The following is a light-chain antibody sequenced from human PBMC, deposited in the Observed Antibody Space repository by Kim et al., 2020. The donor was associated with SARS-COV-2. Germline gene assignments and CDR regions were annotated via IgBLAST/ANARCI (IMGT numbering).Light chain of an antibody. CDR3: QTWDTGIQV. Sequence: ASVKRTCTLSSGPSKNAIAWHQQQPEKGPRYLMKLNSDGSHTKGDGIPDRFSGSSSGAERYLTISSLQSEDEADYYCQTWDTGIQVFGGGTQLTVL. J-gene: IGLJ3*02. CDR1: SGPSKNA. V-gene: IGLV4-69*01. CDR2: LNSDGSH.